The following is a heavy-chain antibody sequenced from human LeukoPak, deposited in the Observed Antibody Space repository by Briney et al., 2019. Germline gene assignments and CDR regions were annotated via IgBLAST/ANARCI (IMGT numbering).Heavy chain of an antibody. D-gene: IGHD3-22*01. CDR1: GYSFTSYW. J-gene: IGHJ3*02. V-gene: IGHV5-51*01. CDR2: IYPGDSDT. Sequence: GESLKISCKGSGYSFTSYWIGWVRQMPGKGLEWTGIIYPGDSDTRYSPSFQGQVTISADKSISTAYLQWSSLKASDTAMYYCARVVITTLGAFDIWGQGTMVTVSS. CDR3: ARVVITTLGAFDI.